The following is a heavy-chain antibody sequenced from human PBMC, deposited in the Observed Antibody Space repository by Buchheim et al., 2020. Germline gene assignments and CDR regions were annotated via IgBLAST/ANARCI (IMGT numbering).Heavy chain of an antibody. J-gene: IGHJ4*02. V-gene: IGHV3-74*01. CDR3: ARICSGATCSHPN. CDR1: GFTFSKYW. D-gene: IGHD2-15*01. CDR2: ITPNGSST. Sequence: EMQLVESGGDLVQPGGSLRLSCAASGFTFSKYWMHWVRQAPGEGLVWVSCITPNGSSTDYADSVKGRFTISRDNVKNTLYLQMSGLRVEDTAVYYCARICSGATCSHPNWGQGTL.